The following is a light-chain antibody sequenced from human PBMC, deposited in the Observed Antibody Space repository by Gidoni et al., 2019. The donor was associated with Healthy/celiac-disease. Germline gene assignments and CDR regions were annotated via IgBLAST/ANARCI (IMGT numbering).Light chain of an antibody. CDR1: QGISSY. J-gene: IGKJ4*01. CDR3: QQLNSYPSLT. V-gene: IGKV1-9*01. CDR2: SAS. Sequence: DIQLTQSPSFLSASLGDRVTITCRASQGISSYLALYQQKPGKAPKLLIYSASTLQSGVPSRFSGSGSGTEFTLTISSLQPEDFATYYCQQLNSYPSLTFGGGTKVEIK.